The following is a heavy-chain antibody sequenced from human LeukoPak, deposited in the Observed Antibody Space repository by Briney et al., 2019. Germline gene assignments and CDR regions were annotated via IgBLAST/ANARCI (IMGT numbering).Heavy chain of an antibody. Sequence: ASVKVSCKTSGYSFTYYYIHWVRQAPGQGLEWMGWINPNSGGTNYAQKFQGRVTMTRDTSISTAYMELSRLRSDDTAVYYCARRRANFDYWGQGTLVTVSS. V-gene: IGHV1-2*02. CDR2: INPNSGGT. D-gene: IGHD5-12*01. J-gene: IGHJ4*02. CDR1: GYSFTYYY. CDR3: ARRRANFDY.